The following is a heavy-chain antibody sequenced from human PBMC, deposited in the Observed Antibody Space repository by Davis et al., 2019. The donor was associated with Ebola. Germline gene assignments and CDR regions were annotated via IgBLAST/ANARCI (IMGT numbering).Heavy chain of an antibody. V-gene: IGHV1-24*01. Sequence: ASVKVSCKVSGYSLTDLSIHWVRQAPGKGLEWMGSFDPKYGEPIYAQKFQGRLTMTEDTSTGTAYMELSRLRSDDTAVYYCTVGGQDGGFDYWGQGALVPVSS. CDR2: FDPKYGEP. J-gene: IGHJ4*02. CDR1: GYSLTDLS. CDR3: TVGGQDGGFDY. D-gene: IGHD3-16*01.